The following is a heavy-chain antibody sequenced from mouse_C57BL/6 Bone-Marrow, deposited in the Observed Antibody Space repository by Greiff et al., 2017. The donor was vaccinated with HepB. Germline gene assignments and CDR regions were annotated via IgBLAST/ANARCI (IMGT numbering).Heavy chain of an antibody. Sequence: GRRQRAGAGRGGGGAAGGRAGEGSGYTVGGWGRGGVKGRTGQGLEWIGEIYPRSGNTYYNEKFKGKATLTADKSSSTAYMELRSLTSEDSAVYFCANRYDYGEDYWGQGTTLTVSS. J-gene: IGHJ2*01. V-gene: IGHV1-81*01. D-gene: IGHD2-4*01. CDR1: GYTVGGWG. CDR3: ANRYDYGEDY. CDR2: IYPRSGNT.